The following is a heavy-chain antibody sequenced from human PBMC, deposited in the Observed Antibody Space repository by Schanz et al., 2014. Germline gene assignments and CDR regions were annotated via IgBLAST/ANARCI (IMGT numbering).Heavy chain of an antibody. J-gene: IGHJ4*02. Sequence: QVQLQQWGAGLLKPSETLSLTCAFSGGSFSGYWWTWVRQSPGKGLEWIGEVNHGGYTNYNPSLKSRVTVSVAMPKKQFPLRLSSVTAADTAAYYCATWSGTRLFHNWGQGTLVTVSS. D-gene: IGHD1-7*01. CDR2: VNHGGYT. V-gene: IGHV4-34*01. CDR1: GGSFSGYW. CDR3: ATWSGTRLFHN.